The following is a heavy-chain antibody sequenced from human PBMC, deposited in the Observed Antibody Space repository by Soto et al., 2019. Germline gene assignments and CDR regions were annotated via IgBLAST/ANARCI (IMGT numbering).Heavy chain of an antibody. CDR1: GGSFSGYY. V-gene: IGHV4-34*01. CDR3: AKGYCGGDCYHAFDI. Sequence: SETLSLTCAVYGGSFSGYYWSWIRQPPGKGLEWIGEINHSGSTNYNPSLKSRVTISVDTSKNQFSLKLSSETTADTTVYYFAKGYCGGDCYHAFDIWGQGTMVTVSS. D-gene: IGHD2-21*02. J-gene: IGHJ3*02. CDR2: INHSGST.